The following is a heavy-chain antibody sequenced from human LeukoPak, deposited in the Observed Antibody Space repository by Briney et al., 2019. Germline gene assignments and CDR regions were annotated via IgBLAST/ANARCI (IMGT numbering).Heavy chain of an antibody. CDR3: ARVNDYVWGSYRYTPYYFDY. D-gene: IGHD3-16*02. CDR1: GGSISSGGYS. CDR2: IYYSGST. Sequence: PSETLSLTCAVSGGSISSGGYSWSWIRQPPGKGLEWIGYIYYSGSTYYNPSLKSRVTISVDTSKNQFSLKLSSVTAADTAVYYCARVNDYVWGSYRYTPYYFDYWGQGTLVTVSS. J-gene: IGHJ4*02. V-gene: IGHV4-30-4*07.